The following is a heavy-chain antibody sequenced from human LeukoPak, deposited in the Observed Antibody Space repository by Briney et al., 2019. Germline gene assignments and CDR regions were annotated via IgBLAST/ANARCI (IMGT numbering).Heavy chain of an antibody. D-gene: IGHD4-23*01. CDR3: ARSTTVVTSGAFDI. V-gene: IGHV4-4*07. CDR1: GGSISSYY. J-gene: IGHJ3*02. CDR2: IYTSGST. Sequence: SETLSLTCTVSGGSISSYYWSWIRQPAGKGLEWIGRIYTSGSTNYNPSLKSRVTMSVDMSKNQFSLKLSSVTAADTAVYYCARSTTVVTSGAFDIWGQGTMVTVSS.